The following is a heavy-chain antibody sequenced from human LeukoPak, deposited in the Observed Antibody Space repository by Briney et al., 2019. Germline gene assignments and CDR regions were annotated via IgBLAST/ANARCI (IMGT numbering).Heavy chain of an antibody. CDR1: GFTFSSYA. CDR2: ISGSGGST. CDR3: AKDEIVLLWFGELLDYAFDI. V-gene: IGHV3-23*01. D-gene: IGHD3-10*01. J-gene: IGHJ3*02. Sequence: PGGSLRLSCAASGFTFSSYAMSWVRQAPGKGLEWVSAISGSGGSTYYADSVKGRFTISRDNSKNTLYLQMNSLRAEDTAVYYCAKDEIVLLWFGELLDYAFDIWGQGTMVTVSS.